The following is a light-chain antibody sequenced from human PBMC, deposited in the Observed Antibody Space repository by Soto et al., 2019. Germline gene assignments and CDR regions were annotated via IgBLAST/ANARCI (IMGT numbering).Light chain of an antibody. V-gene: IGKV3-15*01. CDR3: QQYKNWPTIT. CDR1: QSVSSK. Sequence: EIVMTQSPATLSVSPGEGATLSCRASQSVSSKLAWYQQKPGQAPRLLIYGASTRATGIPARFSGSGSGTEFTLIISSLQSEDSAVYYCQQYKNWPTITFGQGTRLEIK. CDR2: GAS. J-gene: IGKJ5*01.